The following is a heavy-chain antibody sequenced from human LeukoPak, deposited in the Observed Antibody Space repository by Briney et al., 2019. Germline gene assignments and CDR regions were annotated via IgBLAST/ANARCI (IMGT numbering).Heavy chain of an antibody. Sequence: SQTLSLTCTVSAGSISSSSYYWGWIRQPPGKGLEWIGSIYYSGGTYYNPSLKSRVTISVDTSKNQFSLKLSSVTAADTAVYYCARHGKRWLQFAEYFQHWGQGTLVTVSS. D-gene: IGHD5-24*01. J-gene: IGHJ1*01. CDR3: ARHGKRWLQFAEYFQH. V-gene: IGHV4-39*01. CDR1: AGSISSSSYY. CDR2: IYYSGGT.